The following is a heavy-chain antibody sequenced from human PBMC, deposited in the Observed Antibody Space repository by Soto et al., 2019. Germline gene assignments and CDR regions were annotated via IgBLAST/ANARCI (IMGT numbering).Heavy chain of an antibody. Sequence: SETLSLTCTVSGGSFSSSSYYWGWIRQPPGKGLEWIGSIYYSGSTYYNPSLKSRVTISVDTSKNQFSLKLSSVTAADTAVYYCASRYGKNWFDPWGQGTLVTVSS. J-gene: IGHJ5*02. V-gene: IGHV4-39*01. CDR1: GGSFSSSSYY. D-gene: IGHD3-9*01. CDR2: IYYSGST. CDR3: ASRYGKNWFDP.